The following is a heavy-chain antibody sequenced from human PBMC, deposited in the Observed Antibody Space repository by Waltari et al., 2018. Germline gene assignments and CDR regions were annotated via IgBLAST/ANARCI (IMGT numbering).Heavy chain of an antibody. CDR2: ISSSSSYI. CDR1: GFTFSSYS. V-gene: IGHV3-21*01. J-gene: IGHJ4*02. D-gene: IGHD7-27*01. CDR3: ARDVTGVNGY. Sequence: EVQLVESGGGLVKPGGSLRLSCAASGFTFSSYSMNWVRQAPGKGLEWVSSISSSSSYIYYADSVKGRFTSSRDNAKNSLYLQMNSLRAEDTAVYYCARDVTGVNGYWGQGTLVTVSS.